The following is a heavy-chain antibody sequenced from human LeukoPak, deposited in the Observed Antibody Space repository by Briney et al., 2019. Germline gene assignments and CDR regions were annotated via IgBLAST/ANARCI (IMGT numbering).Heavy chain of an antibody. CDR1: GFTVSSNY. CDR2: IYSGGST. J-gene: IGHJ6*02. V-gene: IGHV3-53*01. Sequence: GGSLRLSCAASGFTVSSNYMSWVRQAPGKGLEWVSVIYSGGSTYYADSVKGRFTISRDNSKNTLYLQMSSLRAEDTAVYYCARQKGSLYGMDVWGQGTTVTVSS. CDR3: ARQKGSLYGMDV.